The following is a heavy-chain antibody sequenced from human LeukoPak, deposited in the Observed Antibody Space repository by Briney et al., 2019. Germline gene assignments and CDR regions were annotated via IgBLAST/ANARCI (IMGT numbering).Heavy chain of an antibody. V-gene: IGHV3-74*01. CDR1: GFTFPTYW. CDR2: MNYDGTIT. CDR3: GRDNYGSIDF. Sequence: GGSLRLSCSASGFTFPTYWMIWVRQVPGEGLVYVSHMNYDGTITNYADSVKGRFTMSRDNARNTVFLQMDNLRVEDTDVYYCGRDNYGSIDFWGQGVMVTVSS. J-gene: IGHJ4*02. D-gene: IGHD3-10*01.